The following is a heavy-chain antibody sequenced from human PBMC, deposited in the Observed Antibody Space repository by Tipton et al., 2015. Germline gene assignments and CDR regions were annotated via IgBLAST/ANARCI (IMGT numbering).Heavy chain of an antibody. CDR3: ARSGDTYFDY. V-gene: IGHV4-31*03. D-gene: IGHD5-18*01. CDR1: GDSLSRGTYY. J-gene: IGHJ4*02. Sequence: TLSVTCSVSGDSLSRGTYYWTWIRQHPGKGLEWIGYIYYSATTYYNPSLKSRLTISLDRSKSHFSLQLSSVTAADTAVYYCARSGDTYFDYWGQGTLVTVSS. CDR2: IYYSATT.